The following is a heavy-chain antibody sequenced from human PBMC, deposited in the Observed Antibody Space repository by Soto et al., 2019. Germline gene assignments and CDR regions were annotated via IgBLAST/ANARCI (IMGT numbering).Heavy chain of an antibody. CDR1: GGTFSSYA. V-gene: IGHV1-69*13. J-gene: IGHJ6*02. CDR3: ARRGDPDYYDSSGYSLWVDYYYYYGMDV. D-gene: IGHD3-22*01. CDR2: IIPIFGTA. Sequence: GAPVKLSSKAPGGTFSSYALSWVRQAPGKGLEWMGGIIPIFGTANYAQKFQGRVTITADESTSTAYMELSSLRSEDTAVYYCARRGDPDYYDSSGYSLWVDYYYYYGMDVWGQGTTVTVSS.